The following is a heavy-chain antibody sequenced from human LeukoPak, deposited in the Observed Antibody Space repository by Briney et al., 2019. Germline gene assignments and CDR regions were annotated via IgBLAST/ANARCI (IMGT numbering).Heavy chain of an antibody. CDR3: AREFMAVAGTWDY. CDR2: IYYSGST. CDR1: GGSISSSSYY. D-gene: IGHD6-19*01. Sequence: SETLSLTCTVSGGSISSSSYYWGWIRQPPGKGLEWIGSIYYSGSTYYNPSLKSRVTISVDTSKNQFSLKLSSVTAADTAVYYCAREFMAVAGTWDYWGQGTLVTVSS. V-gene: IGHV4-39*07. J-gene: IGHJ4*02.